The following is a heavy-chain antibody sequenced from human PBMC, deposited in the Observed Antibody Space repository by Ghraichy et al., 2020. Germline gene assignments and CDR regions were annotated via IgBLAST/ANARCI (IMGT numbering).Heavy chain of an antibody. CDR1: GFTFSSYG. CDR3: ARDSRRYCSGGSCYGDY. Sequence: GGSLRLSCAASGFTFSSYGMHWVRQAPGKGLEWVAVIWYDGSNKYYADSVKGRFTISRDNSKNTLYLQMNSLRAEDTAVYYCARDSRRYCSGGSCYGDYWGQGTLVTVSS. J-gene: IGHJ4*02. V-gene: IGHV3-33*01. CDR2: IWYDGSNK. D-gene: IGHD2-15*01.